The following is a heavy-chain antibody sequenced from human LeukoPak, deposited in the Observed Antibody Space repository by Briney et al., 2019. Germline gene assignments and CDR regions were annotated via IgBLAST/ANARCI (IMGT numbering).Heavy chain of an antibody. CDR1: GFTFSSYS. D-gene: IGHD3-22*01. CDR3: ARDRHYYDSSGYYLRDAFDI. CDR2: ISSSSSYI. V-gene: IGHV3-21*01. Sequence: GGSLRLSCAASGFTFSSYSMNWVRQAPGKGLEWVSSISSSSSYIYYADSVKGRFTISRDNAKNSLYLQMNSQRAEDTAVYYCARDRHYYDSSGYYLRDAFDIWGQGTMVTVSS. J-gene: IGHJ3*02.